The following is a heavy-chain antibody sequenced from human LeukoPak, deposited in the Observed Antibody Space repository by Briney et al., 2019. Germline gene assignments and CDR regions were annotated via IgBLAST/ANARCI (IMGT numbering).Heavy chain of an antibody. V-gene: IGHV4-39*07. CDR1: GGSISSSSYY. CDR3: ARVRYGSGSYYPYFDY. CDR2: IYYSGST. Sequence: SETLSLTCTVSGGSISSSSYYWGWIRQPPGKGLEWIGSIYYSGSTYYNPSLKSRVTISVDTSKNQFSLKLSSVTAADTAVYYCARVRYGSGSYYPYFDYWGQGTLVTVSS. J-gene: IGHJ4*02. D-gene: IGHD3-10*01.